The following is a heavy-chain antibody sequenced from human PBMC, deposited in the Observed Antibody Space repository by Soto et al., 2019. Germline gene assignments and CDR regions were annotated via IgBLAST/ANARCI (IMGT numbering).Heavy chain of an antibody. Sequence: RGSLRLSCAASGFTFSSYAMSWVRQAPGKGLEWVSAISGSSGSTYYADSVKGRFTISRDNSKNTLYLQMNSLRAEDTAVYYCAKAGITGTYYYYGMDVCGQGTTVTVSS. CDR2: ISGSSGST. V-gene: IGHV3-23*01. CDR1: GFTFSSYA. D-gene: IGHD1-20*01. CDR3: AKAGITGTYYYYGMDV. J-gene: IGHJ6*02.